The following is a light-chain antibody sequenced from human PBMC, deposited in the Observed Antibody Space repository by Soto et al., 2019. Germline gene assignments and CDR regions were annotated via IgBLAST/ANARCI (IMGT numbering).Light chain of an antibody. CDR1: QTVSRN. CDR2: DIS. V-gene: IGKV3-15*01. J-gene: IGKJ5*01. Sequence: EGVMTQSPSTLSVYPGERATLSFRASQTVSRNLAWYQQRPGQAPRLLIYDISNRAAGVPARFSGSGSETEFTLTIRSLQSEDFAVYFCQQYNNWPSFGQGRRLE. CDR3: QQYNNWPS.